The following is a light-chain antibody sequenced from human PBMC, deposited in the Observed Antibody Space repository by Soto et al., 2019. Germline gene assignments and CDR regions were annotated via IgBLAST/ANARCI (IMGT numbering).Light chain of an antibody. CDR2: RAS. CDR3: QQYHNWPFT. CDR1: QHVSSN. J-gene: IGKJ2*01. Sequence: EIVMTQSPATLSVSTGGSATLSCRASQHVSSNYAWYRQKPGQAPTLLIYRASTRATGIPARFSGSGSGTEFTLTISSLQSEDFAVYYCQQYHNWPFTFGQGTKLEIK. V-gene: IGKV3-15*01.